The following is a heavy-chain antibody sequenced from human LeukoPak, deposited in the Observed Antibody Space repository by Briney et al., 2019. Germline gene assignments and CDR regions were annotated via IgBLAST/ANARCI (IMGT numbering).Heavy chain of an antibody. CDR1: GITFDDYA. Sequence: GRSLRLSCAASGITFDDYAMHWVRQAPGKGLEWVSGISWNSGSIGYADSVKGRFTISRDNAKNSLYLQMNSLRAEDTALYYCAKSKTITTATIGALDYWGKGTTVTVSS. V-gene: IGHV3-9*01. CDR2: ISWNSGSI. J-gene: IGHJ6*04. D-gene: IGHD2-2*02. CDR3: AKSKTITTATIGALDY.